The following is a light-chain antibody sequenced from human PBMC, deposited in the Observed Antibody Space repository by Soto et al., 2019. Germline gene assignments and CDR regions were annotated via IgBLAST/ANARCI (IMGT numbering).Light chain of an antibody. V-gene: IGKV3-11*01. CDR3: QQRSGRLT. CDR1: QTVNNY. Sequence: ESVLTQSPATLSLSPGDRATLSCRASQTVNNYLAWYQQKPGQVPRLLIYNAVTRAAGIPDRFSGSVSGTDFTLTISSIEPEDFAVYYCQQRSGRLTFGGGTKVDLK. J-gene: IGKJ4*01. CDR2: NAV.